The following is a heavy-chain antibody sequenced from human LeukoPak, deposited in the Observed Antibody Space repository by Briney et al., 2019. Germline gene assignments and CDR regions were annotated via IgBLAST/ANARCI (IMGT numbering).Heavy chain of an antibody. CDR3: ARGLYCSSTSCKYYYYYYMDV. J-gene: IGHJ6*03. V-gene: IGHV1-2*02. CDR2: INPNSGGT. CDR1: GYTFTGYY. D-gene: IGHD2-2*01. Sequence: ASVKVSCKASGYTFTGYYMHWVRQAPGQGLEWMGWINPNSGGTNYAQKFQGRVTMTRDTPISTAYMELSRLRSDDTAVYYCARGLYCSSTSCKYYYYYYMDVWGKGTTVTVSS.